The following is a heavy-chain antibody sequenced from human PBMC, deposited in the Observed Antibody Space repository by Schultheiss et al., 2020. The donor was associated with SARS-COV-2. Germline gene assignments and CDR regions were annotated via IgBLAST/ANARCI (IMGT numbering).Heavy chain of an antibody. CDR2: VYYSGTT. D-gene: IGHD4-11*01. Sequence: GSLRLSCTVSNGSITSNYWAWLRQPPGKGLEWIGHVYYSGTTYYNPSLKSRVTISIDTSRNQFSLNLRSMTAADTAVYYCARDYSNIDYDYDYGMDVWGQGTTVTVSS. J-gene: IGHJ6*02. CDR3: ARDYSNIDYDYDYGMDV. CDR1: NGSITSNY. V-gene: IGHV4-59*12.